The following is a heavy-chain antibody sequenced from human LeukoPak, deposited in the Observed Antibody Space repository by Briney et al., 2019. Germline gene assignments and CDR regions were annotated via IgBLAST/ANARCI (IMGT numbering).Heavy chain of an antibody. CDR2: IGLISGSI. V-gene: IGHV3-48*01. Sequence: SGGSLRLSCAASGFTFSSYTMNWVRQAPGMGLEWVAYIGLISGSIFYVDSVKGRFTISRDSARNSLYLQMNSLRAEDTAVYYCVRDYFWGFDHWGQGTLVTVSS. D-gene: IGHD7-27*01. J-gene: IGHJ4*02. CDR3: VRDYFWGFDH. CDR1: GFTFSSYT.